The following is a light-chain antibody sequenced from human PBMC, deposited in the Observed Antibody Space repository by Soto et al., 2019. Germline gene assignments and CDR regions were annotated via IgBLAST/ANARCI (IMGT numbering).Light chain of an antibody. CDR1: QSISSS. CDR2: AAS. Sequence: DIQMTQSPSSLSASVGDRVSITCRASQSISSSLNWYQQTPGKAPNLLIHAASSLQGGVPSRFSGSGSGTDFPLTISSLQPEDFATYYCQQSYTTPRTFGQGTKVEIK. V-gene: IGKV1-39*01. CDR3: QQSYTTPRT. J-gene: IGKJ1*01.